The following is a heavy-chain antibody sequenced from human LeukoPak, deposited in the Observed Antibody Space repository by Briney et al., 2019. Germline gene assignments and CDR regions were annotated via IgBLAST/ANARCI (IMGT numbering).Heavy chain of an antibody. D-gene: IGHD6-19*01. CDR2: ISGSGGST. Sequence: GGSLRLSCAASGFTFSSYAMSRVRQAPGKGLEWVSAISGSGGSTYYADSVKGRFTIPRDNSKNTLYLQMNSLRAEDTAVYYCAKGEKVVAGEVAYYYYYGMDVWGQGTTVTVSS. J-gene: IGHJ6*02. V-gene: IGHV3-23*01. CDR1: GFTFSSYA. CDR3: AKGEKVVAGEVAYYYYYGMDV.